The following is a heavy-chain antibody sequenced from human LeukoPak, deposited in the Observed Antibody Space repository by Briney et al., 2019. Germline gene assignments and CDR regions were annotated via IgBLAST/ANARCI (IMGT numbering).Heavy chain of an antibody. CDR3: ARHCSSTSCPQGFDY. CDR2: IYYSGST. CDR1: GGSISSYY. D-gene: IGHD2-2*01. V-gene: IGHV4-59*08. J-gene: IGHJ4*02. Sequence: PSETLSLTCTVSGGSISSYYWSWIRQPPGKGLEGIGYIYYSGSTNYNPSLKSRVTISVDTSKNQFSLKLSSVTAADTAVYYCARHCSSTSCPQGFDYWGQGTLVTVSS.